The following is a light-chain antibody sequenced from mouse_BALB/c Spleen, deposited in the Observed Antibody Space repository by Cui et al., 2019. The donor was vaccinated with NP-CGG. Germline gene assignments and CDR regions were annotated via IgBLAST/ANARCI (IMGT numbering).Light chain of an antibody. V-gene: IGLV1*01. CDR2: GTN. CDR1: TGAVTTSNY. CDR3: ALWYSNHWV. Sequence: QAVVTQESALTTSPGETVTLTCRSSTGAVTTSNYANCVQEKPDHVFTGLRGGTNNRAPGVPARFSGSLIGDKAALTITGAQTEDEAIYFCALWYSNHWVFGGGTKLTVL. J-gene: IGLJ1*01.